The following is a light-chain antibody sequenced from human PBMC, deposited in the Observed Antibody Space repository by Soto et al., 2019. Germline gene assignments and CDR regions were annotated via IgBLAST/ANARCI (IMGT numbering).Light chain of an antibody. Sequence: DIQMTQSPSTLSASVGDRVTITCRASQSISSWLAWYQQKPGKAPKLLIYKASSLESGVPSRFSGSGSGTEFTLTISSLEPEDFAVYYCQQRSNWPRTFGEGTKVVIK. CDR2: KAS. J-gene: IGKJ1*01. V-gene: IGKV1-5*03. CDR3: QQRSNWPRT. CDR1: QSISSW.